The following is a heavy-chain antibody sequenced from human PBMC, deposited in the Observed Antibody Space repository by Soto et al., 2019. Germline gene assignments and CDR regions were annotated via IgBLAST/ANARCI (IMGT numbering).Heavy chain of an antibody. Sequence: PGGSLTLSWAASGVTFSSYGMHWVRQAPGKGLEWVAVIWYDGSNKYYADSVKGRFTISRDNSKNTLYLQMNSLRAEDTAVYYCARDGSRQWLRRWFDPWGQGTLVTVSS. CDR3: ARDGSRQWLRRWFDP. J-gene: IGHJ5*02. CDR2: IWYDGSNK. D-gene: IGHD6-19*01. CDR1: GVTFSSYG. V-gene: IGHV3-33*01.